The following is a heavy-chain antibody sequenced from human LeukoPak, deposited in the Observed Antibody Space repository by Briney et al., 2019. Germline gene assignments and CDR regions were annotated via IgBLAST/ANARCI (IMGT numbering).Heavy chain of an antibody. V-gene: IGHV3-23*01. D-gene: IGHD3-3*01. CDR3: AKGPKTYYDFWSGYYQGPPYYFDY. Sequence: GGSLRLSCAASGFTFSSYAMSWVRQAPGKGLEWVSGISGSGDNTYYADSVKGRFTISRDNSKNTLYLQMNSLRAEDTAVYYCAKGPKTYYDFWSGYYQGPPYYFDYWGQGTLVTVSS. CDR1: GFTFSSYA. J-gene: IGHJ4*02. CDR2: ISGSGDNT.